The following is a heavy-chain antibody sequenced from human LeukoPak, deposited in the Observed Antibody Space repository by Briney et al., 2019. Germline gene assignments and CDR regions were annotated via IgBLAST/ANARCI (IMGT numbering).Heavy chain of an antibody. Sequence: SETLSLTCTVSGGSISSSSYYWGWIRQPPGKGLEWIGSIYYSGSTYYNPSLKSRVTISVDTSKNQFSLKLSSVTAADTAVYYCARHTRIQLWPWSRHNWFDPWGQGTLVTVSS. CDR1: GGSISSSSYY. D-gene: IGHD5-18*01. CDR2: IYYSGST. J-gene: IGHJ5*02. V-gene: IGHV4-39*01. CDR3: ARHTRIQLWPWSRHNWFDP.